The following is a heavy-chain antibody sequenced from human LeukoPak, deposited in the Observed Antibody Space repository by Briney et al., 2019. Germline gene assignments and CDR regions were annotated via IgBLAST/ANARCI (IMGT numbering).Heavy chain of an antibody. D-gene: IGHD3-10*01. Sequence: GGSLRLSCTVSGFTVSSNSWSWVRQAPGKGLEWVANIKQDGSEKYYVDSVKGRFTISRDNAKNSLYLQMNSLRAEDTAVYYCARDRFPRGVGYMDVWGKGTTVTISS. CDR1: GFTVSSNS. V-gene: IGHV3-7*01. J-gene: IGHJ6*03. CDR3: ARDRFPRGVGYMDV. CDR2: IKQDGSEK.